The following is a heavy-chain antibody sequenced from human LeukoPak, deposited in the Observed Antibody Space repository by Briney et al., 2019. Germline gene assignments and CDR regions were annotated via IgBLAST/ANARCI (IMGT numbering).Heavy chain of an antibody. V-gene: IGHV3-21*06. CDR1: GFTFSSYE. D-gene: IGHD1-26*01. CDR2: ITSSSSYI. Sequence: GGSLRLSCAASGFTFSSYEMNWVRQAPGKGLEWVSSITSSSSYIYYADSVKGRFTISRDNAKNSLYLQMDSLRVEDTAVYYCARDPYSGNYGAYYYYYMDVWGKGTTVTISS. CDR3: ARDPYSGNYGAYYYYYMDV. J-gene: IGHJ6*03.